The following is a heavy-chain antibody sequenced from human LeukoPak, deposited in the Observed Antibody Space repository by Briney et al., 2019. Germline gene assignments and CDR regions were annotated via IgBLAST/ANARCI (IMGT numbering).Heavy chain of an antibody. V-gene: IGHV4-59*01. CDR2: IYSSGST. CDR1: GGSISSYY. D-gene: IGHD5-18*01. Sequence: SETLSLTCTVSGGSISSYYWSWIRQPPGKGLEWIGYIYSSGSTNYNPSLKSRITISVDTSKNQFSLKLSSVTAADTAVYYCARVRIQLTSYYFDYWGQGTLVTVSS. J-gene: IGHJ4*02. CDR3: ARVRIQLTSYYFDY.